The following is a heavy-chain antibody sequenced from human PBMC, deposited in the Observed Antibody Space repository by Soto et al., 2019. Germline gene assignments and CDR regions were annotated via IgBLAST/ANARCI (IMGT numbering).Heavy chain of an antibody. CDR3: ARAPRWDGLDY. Sequence: SETLSLTCTVSGGSISSYYWSWIRQPPGKGLEWIGYIYYSGSTNYNPSLKSRVTVSVDTSKNQFSLNLSSVTAADTAVYYCARAPRWDGLDYWGQGTLVTVSS. V-gene: IGHV4-59*01. J-gene: IGHJ4*02. CDR1: GGSISSYY. CDR2: IYYSGST. D-gene: IGHD1-26*01.